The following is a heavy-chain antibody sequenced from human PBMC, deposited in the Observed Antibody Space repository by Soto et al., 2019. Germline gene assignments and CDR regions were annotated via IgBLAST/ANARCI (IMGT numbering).Heavy chain of an antibody. J-gene: IGHJ4*02. V-gene: IGHV3-33*01. CDR1: GFTFSSYG. Sequence: GGSLRLSCAASGFTFSSYGMHWVRQAPGKGLEWVAVIWYDGSNKYYADSVKGRFTISRDNSKNTLYLQMNSLRAEDTAVYYCARDRWGSSSSTNYFDYWGQGTLVTVSS. CDR3: ARDRWGSSSSTNYFDY. CDR2: IWYDGSNK. D-gene: IGHD6-6*01.